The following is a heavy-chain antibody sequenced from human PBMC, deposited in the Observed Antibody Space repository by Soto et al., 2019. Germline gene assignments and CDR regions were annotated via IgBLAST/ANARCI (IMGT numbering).Heavy chain of an antibody. CDR3: ARGYCSGGSCLGP. CDR1: GYTFTSYA. Sequence: ASVKVSCKASGYTFTSYAMHWVRQAPGQRLEWMGWINAGNGNTKYSQKFQGRVTITRDTSASTAYMELSSLRSEDTAVYYCARGYCSGGSCLGPWGQGTLVPVPS. J-gene: IGHJ5*02. D-gene: IGHD2-15*01. V-gene: IGHV1-3*01. CDR2: INAGNGNT.